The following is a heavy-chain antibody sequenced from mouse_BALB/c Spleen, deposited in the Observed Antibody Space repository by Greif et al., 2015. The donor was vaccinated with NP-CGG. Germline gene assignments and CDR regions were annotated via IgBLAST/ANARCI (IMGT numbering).Heavy chain of an antibody. CDR1: GFTFSSYA. CDR2: ISSGGST. Sequence: EVKLVESGGGLVKPGGSLKLSCAASGFTFSSYAMSWVRQTPEKRLEWVASISSGGSTYYPDSVKGRFTISRDNARNILYLQMSSLRSEDTAMYYRARGGGGYHYFDYWGQGTTLTVSS. J-gene: IGHJ2*01. CDR3: ARGGGGYHYFDY. V-gene: IGHV5-6-5*01. D-gene: IGHD2-2*01.